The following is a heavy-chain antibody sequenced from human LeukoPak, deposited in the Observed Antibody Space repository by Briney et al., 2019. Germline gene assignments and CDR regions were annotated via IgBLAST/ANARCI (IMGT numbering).Heavy chain of an antibody. J-gene: IGHJ4*02. V-gene: IGHV4-61*01. D-gene: IGHD3-3*01. Sequence: SETLSLTCTVSGGSVSSGSDFWSWIRQPPGKGLERIGYIYYSGSTNYNSSLKSRVTISVDTSKNQFPLNLSSVTAADTAVYYCARGGIFGVVKKIKNCFDYWGQGTLVTVSS. CDR1: GGSVSSGSDF. CDR3: ARGGIFGVVKKIKNCFDY. CDR2: IYYSGST.